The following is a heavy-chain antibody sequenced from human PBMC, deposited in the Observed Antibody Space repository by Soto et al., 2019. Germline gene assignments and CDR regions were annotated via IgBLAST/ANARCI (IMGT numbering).Heavy chain of an antibody. J-gene: IGHJ5*02. CDR1: GGSISGGYS. CDR3: ARVPTP. Sequence: QLQLQESGSGLVKPSQTLSLTCAVSGGSISGGYSWSWIRQPPGKGLEWIGYIYHSGSTYYNPSLKSRVTISVDRSKNQFSLKLSSVTAADTAVYYCARVPTPWGQGTLVTVSS. V-gene: IGHV4-30-2*01. CDR2: IYHSGST.